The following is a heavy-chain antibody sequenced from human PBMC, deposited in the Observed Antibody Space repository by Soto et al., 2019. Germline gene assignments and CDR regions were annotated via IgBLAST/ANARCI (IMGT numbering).Heavy chain of an antibody. V-gene: IGHV3-66*01. D-gene: IGHD2-15*01. J-gene: IGHJ3*02. CDR3: ARDLGYCSGGSCHGAFDI. Sequence: GGSLRLSCAASGFTVSINYMSWFRQAPGKGLEWVSVIYSGGSTYYADSVKGRFTVSRDNSKNTLYLQMNSLRAEDTAVYYCARDLGYCSGGSCHGAFDIWGQGTMVTVSS. CDR1: GFTVSINY. CDR2: IYSGGST.